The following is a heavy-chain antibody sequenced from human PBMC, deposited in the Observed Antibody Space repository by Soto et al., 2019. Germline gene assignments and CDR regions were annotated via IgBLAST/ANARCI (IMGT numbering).Heavy chain of an antibody. CDR3: TRGGPRWHPGY. J-gene: IGHJ4*02. Sequence: QLQLQESGPGLVKPSETLSLTCTVSGGSISSSSYYWGWIRQPPGKGLEWIGNIYYSGSTYYSPSPKGXXTXSXXTAKNPFSLTLSSVTATDPDVYYCTRGGPRWHPGYWGQGTLVTVSS. CDR2: IYYSGST. D-gene: IGHD3-16*01. CDR1: GGSISSSSYY. V-gene: IGHV4-39*01.